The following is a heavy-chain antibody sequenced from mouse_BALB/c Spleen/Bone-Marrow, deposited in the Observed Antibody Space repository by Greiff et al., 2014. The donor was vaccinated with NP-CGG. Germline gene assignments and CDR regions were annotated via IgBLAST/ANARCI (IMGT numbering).Heavy chain of an antibody. CDR1: GYTFSNYW. J-gene: IGHJ2*01. CDR3: TTLARSDFDY. CDR2: IYPGNSDT. V-gene: IGHV1-5*01. Sequence: EVKLVESGTVLARPGAAVKMSCKASGYTFSNYWMHWVKQRPGQGLEWIGTIYPGNSDTTYNQKFKGKAKLTAVTSTSIAYMELSSLTNEDSAVYYCTTLARSDFDYWGQGTTLTVSS. D-gene: IGHD3-1*01.